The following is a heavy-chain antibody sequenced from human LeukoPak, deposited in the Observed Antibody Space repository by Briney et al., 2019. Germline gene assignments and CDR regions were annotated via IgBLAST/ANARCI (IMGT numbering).Heavy chain of an antibody. D-gene: IGHD3-9*01. CDR1: GYTLTELS. CDR3: ATDQGGRYFDWSEGYYFDY. Sequence: GASVKVSCKVSGYTLTELSMHWVRQAPGKGLEWMGGFDPEDGETIYAQKFQGRVTMTEDTSTDTAYVELSSLRSEDTAVYYCATDQGGRYFDWSEGYYFDYWGQGTLVTVSS. V-gene: IGHV1-24*01. J-gene: IGHJ4*02. CDR2: FDPEDGET.